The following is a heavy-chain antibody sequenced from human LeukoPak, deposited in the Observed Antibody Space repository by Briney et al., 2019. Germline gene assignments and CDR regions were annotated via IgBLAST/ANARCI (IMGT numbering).Heavy chain of an antibody. CDR2: IYYSGST. D-gene: IGHD3-10*01. CDR1: GGSISSYY. J-gene: IGHJ4*02. CDR3: ARSRLSGVRAFDY. V-gene: IGHV4-59*01. Sequence: SETLSLTCTVSGGSISSYYWSWIRQPPGKGLEWIGYIYYSGSTNYNPSLKSRVTISVDTSKNQFSLKLGSVTAADTAVYYCARSRLSGVRAFDYWGQGTLVTVSS.